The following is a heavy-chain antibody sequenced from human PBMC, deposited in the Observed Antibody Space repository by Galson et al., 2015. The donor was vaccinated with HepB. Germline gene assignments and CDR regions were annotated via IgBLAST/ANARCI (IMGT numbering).Heavy chain of an antibody. Sequence: SLRLSCAASGFTFSAYWMNWVRQAPGKGLEWVANIKQDGSEKYYVDSVKGRFTISRDNAKNSLYLQMNSLRAEDTAVYYCATSPAARKFDYYYYNMDVWGRGTTVTVSS. CDR1: GFTFSAYW. CDR3: ATSPAARKFDYYYYNMDV. V-gene: IGHV3-7*01. D-gene: IGHD2-2*01. J-gene: IGHJ6*02. CDR2: IKQDGSEK.